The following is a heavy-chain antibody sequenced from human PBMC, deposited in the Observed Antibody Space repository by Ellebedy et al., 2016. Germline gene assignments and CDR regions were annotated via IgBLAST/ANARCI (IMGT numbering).Heavy chain of an antibody. Sequence: GESLKISXAASGFTFRSYAMHWVRQAPGKGLEWVAVTSHDGTKKEFGDSVRGRSTISRDNFKNTLYLQMNNLRGEDTATYYCAKGFYDNYNYDMDVWGRGTTVTVSS. J-gene: IGHJ6*02. CDR3: AKGFYDNYNYDMDV. V-gene: IGHV3-30*18. D-gene: IGHD3-22*01. CDR1: GFTFRSYA. CDR2: TSHDGTKK.